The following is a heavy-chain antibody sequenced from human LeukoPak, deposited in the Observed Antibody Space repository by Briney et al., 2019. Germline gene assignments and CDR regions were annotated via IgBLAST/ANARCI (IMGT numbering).Heavy chain of an antibody. D-gene: IGHD6-19*01. CDR2: TYYRSKWYN. J-gene: IGHJ4*02. CDR1: GDSVSSKNGA. CDR3: ARDFGSTGWHTFDY. Sequence: SQTLSLTCVVSGDSVSSKNGAWNWIRQSPSRGLEWLGRTYYRSKWYNDYAESMEGRMTISQDTSKNQYSLHLNSVTPDDTAVYYCARDFGSTGWHTFDYWGQGTLVTVSS. V-gene: IGHV6-1*01.